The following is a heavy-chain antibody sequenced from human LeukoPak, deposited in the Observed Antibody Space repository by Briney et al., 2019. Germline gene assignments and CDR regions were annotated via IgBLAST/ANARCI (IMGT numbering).Heavy chain of an antibody. V-gene: IGHV1-58*02. D-gene: IGHD5-18*01. Sequence: VASVKVSCKASGFTFTSSAMQWVRQARGQRLEWIGWIVVGSGNTNYAQKFQERVTITRDMSTSTAYMELSSLRSEDTAVYYCAAVGPGDTAVERGYYFDYWGQGTLVTVSS. CDR3: AAVGPGDTAVERGYYFDY. J-gene: IGHJ4*02. CDR2: IVVGSGNT. CDR1: GFTFTSSA.